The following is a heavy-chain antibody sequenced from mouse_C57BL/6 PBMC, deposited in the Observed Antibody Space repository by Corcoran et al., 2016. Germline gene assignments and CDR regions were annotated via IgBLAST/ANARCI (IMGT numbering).Heavy chain of an antibody. CDR3: ARHGDGSWYFDV. J-gene: IGHJ1*03. CDR1: GYAFSSYW. D-gene: IGHD2-3*01. CDR2: IYPGDGDT. Sequence: QVQLQQSGAELVEPGASVKISCKASGYAFSSYWMNWVKQRPGKGLEWIGQIYPGDGDTNYNGKFKGKATLTADKSSSTAYMQLSSLTSEDSAVYFCARHGDGSWYFDVWGTGTTVTFSS. V-gene: IGHV1-80*01.